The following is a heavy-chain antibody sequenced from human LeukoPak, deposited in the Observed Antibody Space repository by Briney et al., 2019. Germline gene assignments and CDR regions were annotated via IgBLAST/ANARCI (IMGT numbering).Heavy chain of an antibody. J-gene: IGHJ6*03. V-gene: IGHV3-48*01. CDR3: ATTGNYSDMHV. Sequence: GGSLRLSCAASGFALSSSSIHWVRQAPGKGLEWLSDSSGIGGSTYYADSVKGRFTISRDNSKNSLYLQMDSLRAEDTAVYFCATTGNYSDMHVWGKATTLSVCS. CDR1: GFALSSSS. CDR2: SSGIGGST. D-gene: IGHD1-26*01.